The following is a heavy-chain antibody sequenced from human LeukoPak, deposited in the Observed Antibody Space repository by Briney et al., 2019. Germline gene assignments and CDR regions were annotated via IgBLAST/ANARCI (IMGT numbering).Heavy chain of an antibody. Sequence: GGSLRLSCTVSGFTFNTYGMSWDRQAPGKGLEWVSGISASGSNTHYADSVKGRVIISRDNSKNTLYLEMKSLRAEDTALYFCAQDGYCSSAHCYTGAIEMWGQGTMVTVS. CDR3: AQDGYCSSAHCYTGAIEM. CDR1: GFTFNTYG. J-gene: IGHJ3*02. V-gene: IGHV3-23*01. CDR2: ISASGSNT. D-gene: IGHD2-2*01.